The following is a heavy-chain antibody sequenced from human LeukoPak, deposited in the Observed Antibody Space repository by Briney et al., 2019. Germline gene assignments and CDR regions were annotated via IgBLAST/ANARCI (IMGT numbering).Heavy chain of an antibody. D-gene: IGHD6-19*01. CDR2: MYYSGST. CDR3: ARAIVVAGSYYYYGMDV. J-gene: IGHJ6*02. V-gene: IGHV4-59*01. Sequence: SEPLSLTCTVSGDSISSYYWSWIRQPPGKGLEWIGYMYYSGSTNYNPSLKSRVTMSVDTSKNQFSLKLSSVTAADTAVYYCARAIVVAGSYYYYGMDVWGQGTTVTVSS. CDR1: GDSISSYY.